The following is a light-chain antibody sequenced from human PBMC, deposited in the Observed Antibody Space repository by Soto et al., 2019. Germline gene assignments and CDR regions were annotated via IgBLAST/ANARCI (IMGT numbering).Light chain of an antibody. CDR1: SSDVGGYNY. J-gene: IGLJ2*01. V-gene: IGLV2-14*01. CDR2: EVS. Sequence: QSVLTQPASVSGSPGQSITISCTGTSSDVGGYNYVSWYQQHPGKAPKLMIYEVSNRPSGVSNRFSGSKSGNTASLTISGIQAEDEADYYCSSYTRSTTLVVIGGGTKLTVL. CDR3: SSYTRSTTLVV.